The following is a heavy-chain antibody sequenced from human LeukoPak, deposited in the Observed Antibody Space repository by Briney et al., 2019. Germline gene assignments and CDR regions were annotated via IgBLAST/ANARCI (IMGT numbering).Heavy chain of an antibody. Sequence: GESLRLSCAASGFTVSSNYMSWVRQAPGKGLEWVSVIYSDGGTFYADSVKGRFTISRDNSKNTLYLQMNSLRAEDTAVYYCARDSSGPGYWGQGTLVTVSS. CDR3: ARDSSGPGY. CDR1: GFTVSSNY. D-gene: IGHD6-19*01. V-gene: IGHV3-53*01. J-gene: IGHJ4*02. CDR2: IYSDGGT.